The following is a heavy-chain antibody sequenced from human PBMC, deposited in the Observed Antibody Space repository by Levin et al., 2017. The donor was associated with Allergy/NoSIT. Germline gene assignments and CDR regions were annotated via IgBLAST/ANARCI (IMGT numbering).Heavy chain of an antibody. D-gene: IGHD3-16*01. CDR1: GFTFSSYN. V-gene: IGHV3-48*01. Sequence: GGSLRLSCAASGFTFSSYNMNWVRQAPGKGLEWVSYISSSSSAIYYADSVKGRFTISRDNVKNSLYLQMNSLRAEDTAVYYCARDPGVGGPWGQGTLVTVSS. J-gene: IGHJ5*02. CDR2: ISSSSSAI. CDR3: ARDPGVGGP.